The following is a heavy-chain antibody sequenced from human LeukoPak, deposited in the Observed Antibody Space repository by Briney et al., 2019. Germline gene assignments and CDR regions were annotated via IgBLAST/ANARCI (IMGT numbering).Heavy chain of an antibody. CDR1: GGSFSGYY. V-gene: IGHV4-34*01. Sequence: SETLSLTCAVYGGSFSGYYWSWIRQPPGKGLEWIGEINHSGSTYYNPSLKSRVTISVDTSKNQFSLKLSSVTAADTAVYYCAKGSGSWVYMDVWGKGTTVTVSS. CDR2: INHSGST. D-gene: IGHD3-10*01. J-gene: IGHJ6*03. CDR3: AKGSGSWVYMDV.